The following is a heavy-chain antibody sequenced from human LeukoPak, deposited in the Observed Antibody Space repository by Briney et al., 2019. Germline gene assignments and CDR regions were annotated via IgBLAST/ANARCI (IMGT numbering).Heavy chain of an antibody. CDR3: ARVRVGVEAVNWFDP. V-gene: IGHV4-38-2*02. CDR1: SYSISSGYY. CDR2: ISHSGST. J-gene: IGHJ5*02. D-gene: IGHD3-22*01. Sequence: QPSETLSLTCTVSSYSISSGYYWGWIRQPPGKGLEWIGSISHSGSTYYNPSLKSRVTISVDTSKNQFSLKLSSVTAADTAVYYCARVRVGVEAVNWFDPWGQGTLVTVSS.